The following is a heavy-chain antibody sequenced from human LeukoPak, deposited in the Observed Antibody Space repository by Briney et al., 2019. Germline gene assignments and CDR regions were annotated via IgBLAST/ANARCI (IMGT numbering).Heavy chain of an antibody. V-gene: IGHV4-59*11. CDR2: IYYSGST. Sequence: PSETLSLTCTVSGGSISSQYWSWIRQPPGKGLEWIGYIYYSGSTNYNPSLRSRATISVDTSKNQFSLKLSSVTAADTAVYYCARESNATGYMDVWGKGTTVTVSS. D-gene: IGHD3-16*01. J-gene: IGHJ6*03. CDR1: GGSISSQY. CDR3: ARESNATGYMDV.